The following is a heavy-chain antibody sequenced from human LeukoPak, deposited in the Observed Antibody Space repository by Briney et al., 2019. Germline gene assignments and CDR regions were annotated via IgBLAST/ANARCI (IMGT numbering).Heavy chain of an antibody. Sequence: GGSLRLSCAASGFTFSSYWMSWVRQAPGRGLEWVANIKQDGSEKYYVDSVKGRFTISRDNAKNSLYLQMNSLRAEDTAVYYCARHYPPRVSGWYPPYYYYYYMDVWGKGTTVTVSS. V-gene: IGHV3-7*01. CDR3: ARHYPPRVSGWYPPYYYYYYMDV. CDR1: GFTFSSYW. CDR2: IKQDGSEK. D-gene: IGHD6-13*01. J-gene: IGHJ6*03.